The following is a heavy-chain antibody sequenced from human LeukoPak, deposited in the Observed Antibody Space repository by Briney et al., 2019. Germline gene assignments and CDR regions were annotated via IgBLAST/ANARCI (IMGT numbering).Heavy chain of an antibody. CDR3: ARVGDGDSSLYDY. V-gene: IGHV1-2*04. D-gene: IGHD5-24*01. CDR1: GYTFTSYY. CDR2: INPNSGGT. Sequence: ASVKVSCKASGYTFTSYYMHWVRQAPGQGLEWVGWINPNSGGTNYAQKFQGWVTMTRDTSISTAYMELSRLRSDDTAVYYCARVGDGDSSLYDYWGQGTLVTVSS. J-gene: IGHJ4*02.